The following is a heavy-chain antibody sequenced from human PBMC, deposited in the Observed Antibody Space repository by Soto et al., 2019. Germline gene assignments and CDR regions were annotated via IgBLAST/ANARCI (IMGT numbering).Heavy chain of an antibody. V-gene: IGHV3-53*01. CDR2: IYSGGST. J-gene: IGHJ3*02. CDR1: GFTVSSNY. Sequence: GGSLRLSCAASGFTVSSNYMSWVRQAPGKGLEWVSVIYSGGSTYYADSVKGRFTISRDNSKNTLYLQMNSLRAEDTAVYYCARDKWLGCSGGSCHHDAFDIWGQGTMVTVSS. CDR3: ARDKWLGCSGGSCHHDAFDI. D-gene: IGHD2-15*01.